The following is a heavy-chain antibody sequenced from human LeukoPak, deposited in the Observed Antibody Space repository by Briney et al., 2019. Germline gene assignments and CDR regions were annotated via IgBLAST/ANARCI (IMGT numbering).Heavy chain of an antibody. Sequence: GGSLRLSCAASGFTFSSYWMSWVRQAPGKGLEWVANIKQDGGEKYYVDSVKGRFTISRDNAKNSLYLQMNSLRAEDTAVYYCARDGRRITIFGVATQYYFDYWGQGTLVTVSS. CDR3: ARDGRRITIFGVATQYYFDY. D-gene: IGHD3-3*01. J-gene: IGHJ4*02. CDR1: GFTFSSYW. V-gene: IGHV3-7*03. CDR2: IKQDGGEK.